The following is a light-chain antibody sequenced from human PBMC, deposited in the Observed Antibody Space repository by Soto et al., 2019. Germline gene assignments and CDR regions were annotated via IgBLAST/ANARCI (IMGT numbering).Light chain of an antibody. V-gene: IGLV2-14*01. CDR1: SSDVGAYNY. CDR2: DVS. Sequence: QSALTQPASVSGSPGQSITISCTGTSSDVGAYNYVSWYQQHAGKAPKLMIFDVSNRPSGVSNRFSGSKSGNTASLTISGLQAEDEADYYCSSYTTATTRVFGGGTQLTVL. CDR3: SSYTTATTRV. J-gene: IGLJ3*02.